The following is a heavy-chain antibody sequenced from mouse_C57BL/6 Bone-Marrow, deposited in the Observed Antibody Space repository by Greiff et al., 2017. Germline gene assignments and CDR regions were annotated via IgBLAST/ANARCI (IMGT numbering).Heavy chain of an antibody. Sequence: DVKLQESGPGLVKPSQSLSLTCSVTGYSITSGYYWNWIRQFPGNKLEWMGYISYDGSNNYNPSLKNRISITRDTSKNQFFLKLNSLTTEDTSTYYCARGELAPWGPGTTLPDSS. CDR3: ARGELAP. J-gene: IGHJ2*01. CDR2: ISYDGSN. D-gene: IGHD4-1*01. CDR1: GYSITSGYY. V-gene: IGHV3-6*01.